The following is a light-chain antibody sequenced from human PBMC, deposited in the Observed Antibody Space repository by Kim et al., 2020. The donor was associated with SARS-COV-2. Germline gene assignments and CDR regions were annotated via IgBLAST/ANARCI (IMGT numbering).Light chain of an antibody. CDR2: GAS. CDR3: QKYYGAPLT. J-gene: IGKJ4*01. V-gene: IGKV1-27*01. CDR1: QGISNY. Sequence: ASIGDSVTLTCRASQGISNYLAWYQQKPGKVPKLLIHGASTLRSGVPSRFSGSGSGTDFTLTITSLQPEDVATYYCQKYYGAPLTFGGGTKVDIK.